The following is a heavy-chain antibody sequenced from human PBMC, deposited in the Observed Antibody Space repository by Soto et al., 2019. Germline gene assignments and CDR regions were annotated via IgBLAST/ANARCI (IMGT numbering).Heavy chain of an antibody. D-gene: IGHD3-22*01. Sequence: ASVKVSCKASGGTFSSYAISWVRQAPGQGLEWMGGIIPIFGTANYAQKFQGRVTITADESTSTAYMELSSLRSEDTAVYYCAREGDYYDSSGYYRLWGQGTLVTVS. CDR1: GGTFSSYA. V-gene: IGHV1-69*13. CDR3: AREGDYYDSSGYYRL. CDR2: IIPIFGTA. J-gene: IGHJ4*02.